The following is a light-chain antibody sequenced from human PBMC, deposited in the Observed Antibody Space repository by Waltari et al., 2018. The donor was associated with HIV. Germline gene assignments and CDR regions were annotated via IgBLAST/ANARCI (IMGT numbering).Light chain of an antibody. J-gene: IGLJ2*01. Sequence: NFMLTQPHSVSESPGKTVTISCTRSSDSIASTYVQWYQQRPGSSPTTVIFEDNQRPSGVPARFSGSIDSSSNSASLTISGLKTEDEADYYCQSYDSSNHVVFGGGTKLTVL. CDR3: QSYDSSNHVV. CDR2: EDN. V-gene: IGLV6-57*01. CDR1: SDSIASTY.